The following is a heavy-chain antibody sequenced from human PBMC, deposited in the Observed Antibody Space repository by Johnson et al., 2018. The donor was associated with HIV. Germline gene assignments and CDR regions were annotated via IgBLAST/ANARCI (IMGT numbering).Heavy chain of an antibody. CDR3: ARLMAARTLDDAFDL. D-gene: IGHD6-13*01. Sequence: VQLVESGGGLVQPGRSLRLSCTASGFTFGDYAMVWVRQAPGKGLEWVGFIRSKAYGGTTEYAASVKGRFTISRDTAKNYLYLQMNSLRAEDTACDYCARLMAARTLDDAFDLWGQGTMVTVSS. CDR1: GFTFGDYA. CDR2: IRSKAYGGTT. V-gene: IGHV3-49*04. J-gene: IGHJ3*01.